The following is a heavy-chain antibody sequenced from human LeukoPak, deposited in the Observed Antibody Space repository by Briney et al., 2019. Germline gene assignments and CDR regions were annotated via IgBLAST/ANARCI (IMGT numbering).Heavy chain of an antibody. D-gene: IGHD3-10*01. CDR1: GGSISSSNYY. Sequence: SETLSLTCTVSGGSISSSNYYWGWIRQPPGKGLEWIGYIYYSGSTNYNPSLKSRVTISVDTSKNQFSLKLSSVTAADTAVYYCARGDMVRGVIPLDYWGQGTLVTVSS. J-gene: IGHJ4*02. CDR2: IYYSGST. CDR3: ARGDMVRGVIPLDY. V-gene: IGHV4-61*05.